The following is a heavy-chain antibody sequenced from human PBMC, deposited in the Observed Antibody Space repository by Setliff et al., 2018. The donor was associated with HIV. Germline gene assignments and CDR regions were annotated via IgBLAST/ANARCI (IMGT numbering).Heavy chain of an antibody. J-gene: IGHJ3*02. V-gene: IGHV4-4*07. D-gene: IGHD2-15*01. Sequence: LSLTCTVSGGSIGTYYWNWIRLPAGKGLEWIGRIYASGTNYNPSHKSRVTMSLDTSKRQFSLKLTSVTAADTAVYYCAREGLWNCRGGTCNDGLDIWGQGTKVT. CDR2: IYASGT. CDR1: GGSIGTYY. CDR3: AREGLWNCRGGTCNDGLDI.